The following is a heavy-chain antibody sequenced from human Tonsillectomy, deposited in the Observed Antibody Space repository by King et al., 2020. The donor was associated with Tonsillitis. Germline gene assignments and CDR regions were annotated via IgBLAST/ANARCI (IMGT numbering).Heavy chain of an antibody. CDR2: ISSNGGST. Sequence: VQLVESGGGLVQPGGSLRLSCSASGFTFSSYAMHWVRQAPGKGLEYVSAISSNGGSTYHADSVKGRFTISRDNSKNTLYLQMSSLRAGDTAVYYCARGEFLRVVDAFDYWGQGTLVTVSS. J-gene: IGHJ4*02. CDR3: ARGEFLRVVDAFDY. D-gene: IGHD3-16*01. V-gene: IGHV3-64D*06. CDR1: GFTFSSYA.